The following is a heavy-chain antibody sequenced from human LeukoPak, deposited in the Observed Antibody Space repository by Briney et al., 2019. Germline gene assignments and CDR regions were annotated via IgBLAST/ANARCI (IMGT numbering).Heavy chain of an antibody. D-gene: IGHD3-22*01. J-gene: IGHJ4*02. CDR1: GFTFSSYA. Sequence: GGSLRLSCAASGFTFSSYAMSWVRQAPGKGLEWVSAMSGSGGSTYYADSVKGRFTISRDNSKNTLYLQMNSLRAEDTGEYYCAKDKGLLEDSSGFLNWGQGTLVTVSS. CDR2: MSGSGGST. CDR3: AKDKGLLEDSSGFLN. V-gene: IGHV3-23*01.